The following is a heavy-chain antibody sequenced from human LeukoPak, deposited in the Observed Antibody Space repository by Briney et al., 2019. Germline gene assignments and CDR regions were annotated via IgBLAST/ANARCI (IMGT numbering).Heavy chain of an antibody. Sequence: ASVKVSCKASGYTFTGYYMHWVRQAPGQGLEWMGWINPDSGGTNYAQEFQGRVTMTRDTSISTAYMELSRLRSDDTAVYYCARGVPDYWGQGTLVTVSS. V-gene: IGHV1-2*02. CDR3: ARGVPDY. CDR1: GYTFTGYY. CDR2: INPDSGGT. J-gene: IGHJ4*02.